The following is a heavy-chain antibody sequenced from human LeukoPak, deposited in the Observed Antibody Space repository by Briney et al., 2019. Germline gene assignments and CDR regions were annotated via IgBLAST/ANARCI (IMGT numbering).Heavy chain of an antibody. J-gene: IGHJ3*02. CDR2: IYYSGST. CDR1: GGSISSYY. Sequence: SSETLSLTCTVSGGSISSYYWSWIRQPPGKGLEWIGYIYYSGSTNYNPSLKSRVTISVDTSKNQFSLQLSSVTAADTAVYYCARKIVGASDAFDIWGQGTMVTVSS. V-gene: IGHV4-59*01. D-gene: IGHD1-26*01. CDR3: ARKIVGASDAFDI.